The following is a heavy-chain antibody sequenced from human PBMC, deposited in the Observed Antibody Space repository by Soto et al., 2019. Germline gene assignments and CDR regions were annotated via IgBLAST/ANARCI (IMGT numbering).Heavy chain of an antibody. J-gene: IGHJ4*02. D-gene: IGHD5-12*01. Sequence: TSETLSLTCTVSGGSISSGGYYWSWIRQHPGKGLEWIGYIYYSGSTYYNPSLKSRVTISVDTSKNQFSLKLSSVTAADTAVYYCARGDLGYSGYDGYWGQGTLVTVSS. CDR1: GGSISSGGYY. CDR2: IYYSGST. CDR3: ARGDLGYSGYDGY. V-gene: IGHV4-31*03.